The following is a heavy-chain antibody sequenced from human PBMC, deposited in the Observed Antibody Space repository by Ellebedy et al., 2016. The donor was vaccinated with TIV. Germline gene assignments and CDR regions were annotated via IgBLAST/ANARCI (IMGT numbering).Heavy chain of an antibody. CDR3: ARLFYSGSGRGLDV. J-gene: IGHJ6*02. V-gene: IGHV5-10-1*01. D-gene: IGHD3-10*01. Sequence: PSFQGHVTISTDKSINTAYLQWSSLKASDTAMYYCARLFYSGSGRGLDVWGQGTTVTVSS.